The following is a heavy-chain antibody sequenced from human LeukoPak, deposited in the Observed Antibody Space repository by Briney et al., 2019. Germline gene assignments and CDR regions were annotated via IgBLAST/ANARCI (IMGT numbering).Heavy chain of an antibody. CDR3: AREFLLDY. Sequence: PGGSLRLSCAASGFTVSSDYMSWVRQAPGKGLECVSVIYSGDTTYYADSVKGRFTISRDNSKNTLYLQMNSLRAEDTAVYYCAREFLLDYWGQGTLVTVSS. V-gene: IGHV3-53*05. CDR1: GFTVSSDY. CDR2: IYSGDTT. J-gene: IGHJ4*02.